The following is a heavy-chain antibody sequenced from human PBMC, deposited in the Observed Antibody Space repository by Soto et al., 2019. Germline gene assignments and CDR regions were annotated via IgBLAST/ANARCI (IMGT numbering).Heavy chain of an antibody. D-gene: IGHD5-12*01. CDR1: GYTFTSYA. J-gene: IGHJ4*02. CDR3: ARGEYSGYDFVNYHFDY. Sequence: ASVKVSCKASGYTFTSYAMHWVRQAPGQRLEWMGWINAGNGNTKYSQKFQGRVTITRDTSASTAYMELSSLRSEDTAVYYCARGEYSGYDFVNYHFDYWGQGTLVTVSS. CDR2: INAGNGNT. V-gene: IGHV1-3*01.